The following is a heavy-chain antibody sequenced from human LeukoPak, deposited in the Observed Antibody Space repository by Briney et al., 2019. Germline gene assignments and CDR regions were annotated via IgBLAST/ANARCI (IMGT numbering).Heavy chain of an antibody. CDR3: ARMKGYGGNSNDAFDI. V-gene: IGHV1-69*05. J-gene: IGHJ3*02. D-gene: IGHD4-23*01. CDR2: IIPIFGTA. CDR1: GGTFSSYA. Sequence: GASVKVSCKASGGTFSSYAISWVRQAPGQGLEWMGGIIPIFGTANYAQKFQGRVTMTTDTSTSTAYMELRSLRSDGTAVYYCARMKGYGGNSNDAFDIWGQGTMVTVSS.